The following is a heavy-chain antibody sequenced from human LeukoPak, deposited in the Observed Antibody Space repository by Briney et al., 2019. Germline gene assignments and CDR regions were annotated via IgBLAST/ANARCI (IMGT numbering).Heavy chain of an antibody. CDR2: ICYDGSKK. V-gene: IGHV3-30*18. CDR1: GFTFSSYG. J-gene: IGHJ4*02. CDR3: AKAPIAAAGIYYFDY. D-gene: IGHD6-13*01. Sequence: PGRSLRLSCAASGFTFSSYGMNWVRQAPGKGLEWVAVICYDGSKKYYADSVKGRFTISRDNSKNTLYLQMNSLRAEDTAVYYCAKAPIAAAGIYYFDYWGQGTLVTVSS.